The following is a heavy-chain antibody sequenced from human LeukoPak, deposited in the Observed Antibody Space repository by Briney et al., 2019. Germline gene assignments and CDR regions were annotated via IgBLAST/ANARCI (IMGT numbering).Heavy chain of an antibody. CDR3: AKGLGAFDI. V-gene: IGHV1-3*01. CDR1: GYTFTSYA. J-gene: IGHJ3*02. Sequence: GASVKVSCKASGYTFTSYAMDWVRPAPGQRLEWMGWINAGNDNTKYSQTFQGKVTITRDTSASKAYMELRSLRSEDTAVYDCAKGLGAFDIWGQGTMVTVSS. CDR2: INAGNDNT.